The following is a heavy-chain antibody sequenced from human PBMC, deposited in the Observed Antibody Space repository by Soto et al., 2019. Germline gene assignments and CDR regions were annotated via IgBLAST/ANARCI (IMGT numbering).Heavy chain of an antibody. CDR2: VHPGNSDI. CDR1: GYIFNSYW. D-gene: IGHD1-20*01. V-gene: IGHV5-51*01. Sequence: VESLKISCKASGYIFNSYWICWVRQMPGKGLEWMGIVHPGNSDIRYSPSFQGQVTVSVDRSISTAYLQWSSLKASDTAMYYCAALTGATFHWGQGTLVTVSS. J-gene: IGHJ1*01. CDR3: AALTGATFH.